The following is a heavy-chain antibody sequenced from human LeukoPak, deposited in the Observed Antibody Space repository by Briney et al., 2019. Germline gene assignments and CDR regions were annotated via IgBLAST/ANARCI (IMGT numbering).Heavy chain of an antibody. CDR2: VHHSGAT. V-gene: IGHV4-38-2*01. CDR3: ARINFNPDY. Sequence: KTSEALSLTCWVSGYSISSVYHWTWVRQPPGERMEWIGSVHHSGATYYNPSITSRLTITADTSKNQFSMQMDTATAADTAVYYGARINFNPDYWGQGTLVSVSS. CDR1: GYSISSVYH. D-gene: IGHD1-14*01. J-gene: IGHJ4*02.